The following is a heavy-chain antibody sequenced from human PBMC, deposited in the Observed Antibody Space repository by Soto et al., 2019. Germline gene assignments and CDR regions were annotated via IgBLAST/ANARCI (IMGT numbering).Heavy chain of an antibody. Sequence: QVQLVQSGAEVKKPGASVKDSCKASGYTFTSYAMHWVRQAPGQRLEWMGWINAGNGNTKYSQKFQGRVTITRDTSASTAYMELSSLRSEDTAVYYCARDSSSWYGDYWGQGTLVTVSS. CDR2: INAGNGNT. D-gene: IGHD6-13*01. CDR3: ARDSSSWYGDY. CDR1: GYTFTSYA. J-gene: IGHJ4*02. V-gene: IGHV1-3*01.